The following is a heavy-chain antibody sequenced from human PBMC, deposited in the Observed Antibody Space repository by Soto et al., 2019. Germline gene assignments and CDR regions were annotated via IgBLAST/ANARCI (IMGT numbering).Heavy chain of an antibody. CDR1: GFSFSSYW. CDR2: IKQDESEK. V-gene: IGHV3-7*01. Sequence: EVQLVESGGGLVQPGGSLRISCTVSGFSFSSYWMSWVRQAPGKGLEWVASIKQDESEKYYVDSVKGRFTISRDNADDSLFLQMNSLSADDTAGYFCVRDVAFDYVNWGQGTLVTVSS. D-gene: IGHD3-16*01. CDR3: VRDVAFDYVN. J-gene: IGHJ4*02.